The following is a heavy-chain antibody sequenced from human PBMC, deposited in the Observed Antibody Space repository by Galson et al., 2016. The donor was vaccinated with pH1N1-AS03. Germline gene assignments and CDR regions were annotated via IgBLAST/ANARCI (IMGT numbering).Heavy chain of an antibody. Sequence: SLRLSCAVSGLSVAKNYMSWVRQAPGKGLEWVSSIYTGGDTFYTDFARGRFTISRDDSKNTLYPQMNSLRAADTAMYYCARVDSSTYSDGWVPFDYWGQGTLVTVSS. CDR1: GLSVAKNY. J-gene: IGHJ4*02. D-gene: IGHD5-24*01. CDR3: ARVDSSTYSDGWVPFDY. V-gene: IGHV3-53*01. CDR2: IYTGGDT.